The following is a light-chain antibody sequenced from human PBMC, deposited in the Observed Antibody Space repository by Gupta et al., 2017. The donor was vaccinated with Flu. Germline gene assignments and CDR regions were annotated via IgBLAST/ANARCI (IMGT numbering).Light chain of an antibody. J-gene: IGKJ2*03. CDR3: QQSSSSPRYS. V-gene: IGKV1-39*01. CDR1: QNINSY. CDR2: AAS. Sequence: DIQMTQSPSSLSASVGDRVTITCRASQNINSYLNWYQQKPGRAPKLLIYAASYLQSGVPPRFSGSGSGTHFTLTISSLQREDFATYYCQQSSSSPRYSFGQGTKL.